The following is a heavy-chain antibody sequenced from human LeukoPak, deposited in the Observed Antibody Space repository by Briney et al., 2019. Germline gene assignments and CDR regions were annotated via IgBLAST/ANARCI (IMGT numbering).Heavy chain of an antibody. CDR1: GFTFSSYG. D-gene: IGHD3-3*01. J-gene: IGHJ4*02. CDR3: AKDRESYDFWSGYNPTPDY. CDR2: ISYDGSNK. V-gene: IGHV3-30*18. Sequence: WGSLRLSCAASGFTFSSYGMHRVGQAPGKGLEWVAVISYDGSNKYYADSVKGRFTISRDNSKNTLYLQMNSLRAEDTAVYYCAKDRESYDFWSGYNPTPDYWGQGTLVTVSS.